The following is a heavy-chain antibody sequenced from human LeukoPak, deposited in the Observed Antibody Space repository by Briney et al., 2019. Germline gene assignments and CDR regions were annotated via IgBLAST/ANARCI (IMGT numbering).Heavy chain of an antibody. Sequence: SETLSLTCAVYGGSFSGYYWSWIRQPPGKGLEWIGEINHSGSTNYNPSLKSRDTISVDTSKNQFSLKLSSVTAADTAVYYCARRRVRNYYYMDVWGKGTTVTVSS. CDR1: GGSFSGYY. J-gene: IGHJ6*03. CDR2: INHSGST. V-gene: IGHV4-34*01. CDR3: ARRRVRNYYYMDV.